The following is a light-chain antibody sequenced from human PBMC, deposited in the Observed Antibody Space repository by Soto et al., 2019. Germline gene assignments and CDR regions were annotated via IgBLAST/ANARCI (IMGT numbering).Light chain of an antibody. V-gene: IGKV1-39*01. J-gene: IGKJ2*01. CDR1: QSISSY. CDR2: AAS. CDR3: QPSYSTPPP. Sequence: DIQMTQSPSSLSASVGDRVTITCRASQSISSYLNWYQQKPGKAPMLLIYAASSLQSVVPSRFSGSGSGTDFTLTISSLQPEDFATYYCQPSYSTPPPFGQGTKLEIK.